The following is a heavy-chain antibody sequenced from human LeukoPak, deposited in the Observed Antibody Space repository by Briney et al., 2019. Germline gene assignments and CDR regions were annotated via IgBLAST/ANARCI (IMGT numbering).Heavy chain of an antibody. J-gene: IGHJ4*02. Sequence: GGSLRLSCAASGFTFSSYGMHWVCQAPGKGLEWVAVISYDGSNKYYADSVKGRSTISRDNSKNTLYLQMNSLRAEDTAVYYCAKTRPLDSSSWSHGDYWGQGTLVTVSS. V-gene: IGHV3-30*18. CDR1: GFTFSSYG. D-gene: IGHD6-13*01. CDR3: AKTRPLDSSSWSHGDY. CDR2: ISYDGSNK.